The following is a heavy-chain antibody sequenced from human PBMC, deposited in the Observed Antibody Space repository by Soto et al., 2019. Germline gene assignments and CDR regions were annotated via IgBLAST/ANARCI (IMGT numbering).Heavy chain of an antibody. CDR3: ARESYSRGWYVGGENYYYYGMDV. V-gene: IGHV1-18*01. Sequence: QVQLVQSGAEVKKPGASVKVSCKASGYTFTSYGISWVRQAPGQGLEWMGWISAYNGNTNYAQKLQGRVTMTTDTPTSTADMELRSLRADDTAVYDCARESYSRGWYVGGENYYYYGMDVWGQGTTVTGSS. CDR2: ISAYNGNT. CDR1: GYTFTSYG. D-gene: IGHD6-19*01. J-gene: IGHJ6*02.